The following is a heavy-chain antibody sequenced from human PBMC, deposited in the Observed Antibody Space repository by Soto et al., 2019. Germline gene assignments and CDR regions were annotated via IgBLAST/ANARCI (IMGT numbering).Heavy chain of an antibody. CDR3: AREGIEYSSSNDHYYYYGMDV. V-gene: IGHV1-69*01. Sequence: QVQLVQSGAEVKKPGSSVKVSCKASGGTFSSYAISWVRQAPGQGLEWMGGIIPIFGTANYAQKFQGRVTITADESTSTDYMELSSLRSEDTAVYYCAREGIEYSSSNDHYYYYGMDVWGQGTTVTVSS. CDR2: IIPIFGTA. D-gene: IGHD6-6*01. J-gene: IGHJ6*02. CDR1: GGTFSSYA.